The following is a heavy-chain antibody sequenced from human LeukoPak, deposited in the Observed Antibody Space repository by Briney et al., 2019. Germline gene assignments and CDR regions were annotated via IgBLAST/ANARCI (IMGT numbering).Heavy chain of an antibody. V-gene: IGHV3-9*01. CDR3: VKDNRATMVTQTDAFDI. CDR1: GFTFDEYA. D-gene: IGHD4-23*01. Sequence: PGRSLRLSCAASGFTFDEYAMHWVRQAPGKGLEWVSGISWNSDSIGYADSVKGRFTISRDNAKNSLYLQMNSLRAEDTALYYCVKDNRATMVTQTDAFDIWGQGTMVTVSS. CDR2: ISWNSDSI. J-gene: IGHJ3*02.